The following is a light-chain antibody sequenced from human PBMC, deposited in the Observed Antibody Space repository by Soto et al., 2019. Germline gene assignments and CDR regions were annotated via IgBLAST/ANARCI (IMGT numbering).Light chain of an antibody. CDR2: WAS. V-gene: IGKV4-1*01. J-gene: IGKJ1*01. Sequence: DIVMTQSPDSLAVSLGERATINCKSSQSVFYSSNNKNYLAWYQQKPGQPPKLLIYWASTRESGVPDRFSGSGSGTDFTLTISSLQAEDVAVYYCQQYYRPWTFGQGPKVEIK. CDR3: QQYYRPWT. CDR1: QSVFYSSNNKNY.